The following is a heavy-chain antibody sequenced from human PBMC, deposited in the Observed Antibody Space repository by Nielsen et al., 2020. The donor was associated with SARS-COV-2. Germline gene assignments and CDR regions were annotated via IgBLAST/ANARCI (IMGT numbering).Heavy chain of an antibody. V-gene: IGHV4-59*08. Sequence: WIRQPPGKGLEWIGYIYYSGSTNYNPSLKSRVTISVDTSKNQFSLKLSSVTAADTAVYYCARHGDGYSYDYYYGMDVWGQGTTVTVSS. CDR2: IYYSGST. CDR3: ARHGDGYSYDYYYGMDV. J-gene: IGHJ6*02. D-gene: IGHD5-18*01.